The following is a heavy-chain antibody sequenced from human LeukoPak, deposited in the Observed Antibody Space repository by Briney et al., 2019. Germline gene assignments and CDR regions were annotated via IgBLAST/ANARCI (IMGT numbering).Heavy chain of an antibody. CDR1: GFTFSSYA. V-gene: IGHV3-30*04. Sequence: GGSLRLSCAASGFTFSSYAMHWVRQAPGKGLEWVAVISYDGSNKYYADSVKGRFTISRDNSKNTLYLQMNSLRAEDTAVYYCAKERVAMVRSYYYYYYGMDVWGQGTTVTVSS. D-gene: IGHD3-10*01. J-gene: IGHJ6*02. CDR2: ISYDGSNK. CDR3: AKERVAMVRSYYYYYYGMDV.